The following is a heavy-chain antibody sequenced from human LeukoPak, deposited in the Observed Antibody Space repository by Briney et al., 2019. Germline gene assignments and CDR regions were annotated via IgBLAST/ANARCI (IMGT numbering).Heavy chain of an antibody. J-gene: IGHJ4*02. Sequence: SETLSLTCTVSGDSISSYYWSWIRQPPRRGLEWIWYIYTSGGTNYIPSLKGRVTISIDTSKNRFSLKLSSVAAADSAVYYCARLTRLSTSPDRYYLDYWGQGTLVTVSS. D-gene: IGHD6-6*01. CDR2: IYTSGGT. CDR3: ARLTRLSTSPDRYYLDY. CDR1: GDSISSYY. V-gene: IGHV4-4*09.